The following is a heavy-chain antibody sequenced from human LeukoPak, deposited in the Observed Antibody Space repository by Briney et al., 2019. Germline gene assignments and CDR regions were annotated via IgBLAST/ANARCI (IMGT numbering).Heavy chain of an antibody. CDR2: IIPIFGTA. CDR3: ARVPGSDCSSTSCRDY. CDR1: GGTFSSYA. D-gene: IGHD2-2*01. Sequence: ASVKVSCKASGGTFSSYAISWVRQAPGQGLEWMGGIIPIFGTANYAQKFQGRVAITADESTSTAYMELSSLRSEDTAVYYCARVPGSDCSSTSCRDYWGQGTLVTVSS. V-gene: IGHV1-69*13. J-gene: IGHJ4*02.